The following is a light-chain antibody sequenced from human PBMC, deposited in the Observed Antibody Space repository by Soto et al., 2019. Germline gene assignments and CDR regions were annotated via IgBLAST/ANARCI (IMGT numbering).Light chain of an antibody. Sequence: IQMTQSPASLSAALGDRVTITFLATQGIRHHLAWYQQKPGKVPQLLIYQASNLQSGVPSRFSGSGSGTDFTLTISSLQPEDFATYFCLQHNSYPRTFGQGTKVDIK. CDR3: LQHNSYPRT. V-gene: IGKV1-27*01. CDR2: QAS. CDR1: QGIRHH. J-gene: IGKJ1*01.